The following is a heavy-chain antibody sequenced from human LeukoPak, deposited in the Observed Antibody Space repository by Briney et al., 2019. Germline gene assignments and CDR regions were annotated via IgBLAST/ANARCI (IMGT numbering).Heavy chain of an antibody. D-gene: IGHD7-27*01. J-gene: IGHJ4*02. CDR1: GFTMRNHW. V-gene: IGHV3-21*04. CDR2: LSNTGSDS. Sequence: PGGSLRLSCAASGFTMRNHWMTWVRQAPGKGLEYISYLSNTGSDSFYADSVKGRFSISRDNAEKSLYLQMNDLRAEDTAVYYCARGHWGLDYWGQGTLVTVSS. CDR3: ARGHWGLDY.